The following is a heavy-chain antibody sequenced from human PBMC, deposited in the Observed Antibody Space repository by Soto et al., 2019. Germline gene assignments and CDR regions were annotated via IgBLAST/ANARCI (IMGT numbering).Heavy chain of an antibody. CDR1: GFSLSTSGVG. CDR3: AHGVLALPLCTAMVTGWYFDL. V-gene: IGHV2-5*02. CDR2: IYWDDDK. Sequence: QITLKESGPTLVKPTQTLTLTCTFSGFSLSTSGVGVGWIRQPPGKALEWLALIYWDDDKRYSPSLKSRLTPTEDTSKNQVVLTMTNMDPVDTATDYCAHGVLALPLCTAMVTGWYFDLWGRGTLVTVSS. D-gene: IGHD5-18*01. J-gene: IGHJ2*01.